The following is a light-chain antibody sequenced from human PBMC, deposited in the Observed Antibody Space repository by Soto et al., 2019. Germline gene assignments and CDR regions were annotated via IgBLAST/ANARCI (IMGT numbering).Light chain of an antibody. CDR2: DAS. V-gene: IGKV3-11*01. CDR1: QSVSSY. Sequence: IVLTQSPGTLSLSPGESATLSCRASQSVSSYLAWYQQKPGQAPSLLIYDASNRATGIPARFSVSVSGTDLTLTISSLEPEDCEVYYGQQRSNWPRTFGQGTKVDIK. CDR3: QQRSNWPRT. J-gene: IGKJ1*01.